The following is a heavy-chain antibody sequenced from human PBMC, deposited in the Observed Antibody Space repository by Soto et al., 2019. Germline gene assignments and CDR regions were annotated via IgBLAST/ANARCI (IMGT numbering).Heavy chain of an antibody. CDR1: GFTFSTSW. CDR3: ARGPRGWFGYDY. CDR2: INSDASTT. V-gene: IGHV3-74*01. Sequence: EVQLVESGGGLVQPGGSLRLSCAASGFTFSTSWMHWVRQAAGNGLVWVSRINSDASTTNYADSVKGRFTISRDNAKNTLYLQMDSLTAEDKAVYYCARGPRGWFGYDYWGQGTLVTVSS. J-gene: IGHJ4*02. D-gene: IGHD6-19*01.